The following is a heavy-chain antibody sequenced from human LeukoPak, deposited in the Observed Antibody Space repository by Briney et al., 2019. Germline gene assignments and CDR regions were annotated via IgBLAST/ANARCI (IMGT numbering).Heavy chain of an antibody. CDR2: ISSDGNNK. J-gene: IGHJ4*02. CDR1: GFTFSSYG. Sequence: PGGSLRLSCAASGFTFSSYGMHWVRQAPGKGLEWVAVISSDGNNKNYVDSVKGRLTISRDNAKNSLYLQMNSLRAEDTAVYYCARDLAWGGYWGQGTLVTVSS. D-gene: IGHD7-27*01. CDR3: ARDLAWGGY. V-gene: IGHV3-30*03.